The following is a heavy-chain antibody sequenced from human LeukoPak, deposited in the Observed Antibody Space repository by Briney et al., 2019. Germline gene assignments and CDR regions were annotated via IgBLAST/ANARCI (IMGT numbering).Heavy chain of an antibody. CDR1: GGTFSSYA. Sequence: ASVKVSCKASGGTFSSYAISWVRQAPGQGLEWMGGIIPIFGTANYAQKFQGRVTITADESTSTAYMELSSLRSEDTAVYYCARESRRSFDFWSGPITSDAFDIWGQGTMVTVSS. D-gene: IGHD3-3*01. CDR2: IIPIFGTA. CDR3: ARESRRSFDFWSGPITSDAFDI. J-gene: IGHJ3*02. V-gene: IGHV1-69*13.